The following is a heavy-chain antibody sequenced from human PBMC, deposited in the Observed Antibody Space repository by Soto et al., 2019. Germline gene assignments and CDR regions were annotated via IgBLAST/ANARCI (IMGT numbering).Heavy chain of an antibody. J-gene: IGHJ1*01. V-gene: IGHV1-69*06. Sequence: SVKVSCKASGGTFSSYAISWVRQAPGQGLEWMGGIIPIFGTANYAQKFQGRVTITADKSTSTAYMELSSLGSEDTAVYYCARDRRSSSWYWYFQHWGQGTLVTVSS. D-gene: IGHD6-13*01. CDR2: IIPIFGTA. CDR3: ARDRRSSSWYWYFQH. CDR1: GGTFSSYA.